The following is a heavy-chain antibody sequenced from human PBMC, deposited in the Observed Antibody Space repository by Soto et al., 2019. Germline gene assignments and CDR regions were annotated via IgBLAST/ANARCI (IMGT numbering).Heavy chain of an antibody. Sequence: ASVKVSCKASGYTFTSYAMHWVRQAPGQRLEWMGWINAGNGNTKYSQKFQGRVTITRDTSTSTVYMELSSLRSEDTAVYYCARGGYSSSWYYFDYWGQGTLVTVSS. V-gene: IGHV1-3*01. CDR2: INAGNGNT. J-gene: IGHJ4*02. D-gene: IGHD6-13*01. CDR3: ARGGYSSSWYYFDY. CDR1: GYTFTSYA.